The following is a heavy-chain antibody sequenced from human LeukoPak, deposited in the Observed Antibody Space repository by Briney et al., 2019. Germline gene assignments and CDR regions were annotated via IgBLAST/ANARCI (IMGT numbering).Heavy chain of an antibody. CDR2: ISAYNGNT. V-gene: IGHV1-18*04. Sequence: VASVKVSCKASGYTFNSYGISWVRQAPGQGLEWMGWISAYNGNTNYAQKLQGRVTMTTDTSTSTAYMELRSLRSDDTAVYYCARDGPGEAAAGYYYYGMDVWGKGTTVTVSS. CDR1: GYTFNSYG. J-gene: IGHJ6*04. D-gene: IGHD6-13*01. CDR3: ARDGPGEAAAGYYYYGMDV.